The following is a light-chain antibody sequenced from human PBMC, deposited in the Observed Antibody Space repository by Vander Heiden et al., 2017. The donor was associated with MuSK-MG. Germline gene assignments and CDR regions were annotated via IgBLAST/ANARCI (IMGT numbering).Light chain of an antibody. CDR3: QQYKNWPWT. CDR2: GAS. Sequence: EIVMTQSPATLSVSPGERATLSCRASQSVISHLAWYQQKPGQAPRLLIFGASTGATGIPARFSGSGSGTEFTLTISSLQSEDFAVYYCQQYKNWPWTFGQGTKVEIK. V-gene: IGKV3-15*01. J-gene: IGKJ1*01. CDR1: QSVISH.